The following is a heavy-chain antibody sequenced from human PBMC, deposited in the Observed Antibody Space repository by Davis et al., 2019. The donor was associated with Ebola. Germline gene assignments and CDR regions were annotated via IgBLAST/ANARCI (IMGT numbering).Heavy chain of an antibody. CDR3: ARGRGPRGYSYGYVWFDP. CDR2: INHSGST. CDR1: GGSFSGYY. V-gene: IGHV4-34*01. D-gene: IGHD5-18*01. Sequence: PSETLSLTCAVYGGSFSGYYWSWIRQPPGKGLEWIGEINHSGSTNYNPSLKSRVTISVDTSKNQFSLKLSSVTAADTAVYYCARGRGPRGYSYGYVWFDPWGQGTLVTVSS. J-gene: IGHJ5*02.